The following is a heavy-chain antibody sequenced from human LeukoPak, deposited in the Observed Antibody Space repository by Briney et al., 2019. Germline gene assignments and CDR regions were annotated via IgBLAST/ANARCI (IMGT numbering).Heavy chain of an antibody. CDR3: ERDLKFAGVIVPPCY. D-gene: IGHD3-16*02. CDR2: INPNSGGT. J-gene: IGHJ4*02. Sequence: GASXXVSCKASGYTFTGYYMHWVRQAPGQGLEWMGRINPNSGGTNYAQKFQGRVTITRETSISTAYMELRRLRSDDRAAYYCERDLKFAGVIVPPCYWGQGTLVTVSS. V-gene: IGHV1-2*06. CDR1: GYTFTGYY.